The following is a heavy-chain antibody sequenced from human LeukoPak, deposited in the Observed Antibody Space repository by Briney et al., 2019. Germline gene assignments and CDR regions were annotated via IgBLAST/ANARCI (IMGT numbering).Heavy chain of an antibody. Sequence: GRSLRLSCAASGFTFDDYAMHWARQAPGKGLEWVSGISWNSGSIGYADSVKGRFTISRDNAKNSLYLQMNSLRAEDTALYYCAKDASGSYSGFDYWGQGTLVTVSS. V-gene: IGHV3-9*01. CDR3: AKDASGSYSGFDY. J-gene: IGHJ4*02. CDR1: GFTFDDYA. D-gene: IGHD1-26*01. CDR2: ISWNSGSI.